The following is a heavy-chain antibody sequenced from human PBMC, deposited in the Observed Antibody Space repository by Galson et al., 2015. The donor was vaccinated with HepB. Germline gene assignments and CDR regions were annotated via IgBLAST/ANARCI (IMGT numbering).Heavy chain of an antibody. D-gene: IGHD3-22*01. CDR1: GLTFSTHW. V-gene: IGHV3-7*03. Sequence: SLRLSCAVSGLTFSTHWMSWVRQAPGKGLEWVANIKEDGSEKYYVDSVKGRFTISRDNAKNSLYLQMNSLRAEDTAVYYCARDDSGYEFWGQGTLATVSS. CDR2: IKEDGSEK. CDR3: ARDDSGYEF. J-gene: IGHJ4*02.